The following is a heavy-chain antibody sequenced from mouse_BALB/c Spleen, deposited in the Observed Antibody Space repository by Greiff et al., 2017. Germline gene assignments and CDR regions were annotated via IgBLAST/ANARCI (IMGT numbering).Heavy chain of an antibody. J-gene: IGHJ1*01. CDR3: TRDRANYYGSSYFDV. D-gene: IGHD1-1*01. CDR1: GYTFTSYW. Sequence: VQLQQPGAELVRPGASVKLSCKASGYTFTSYWINWVKQRPGQGLEWIGNIYPSDSYTNYNQKFKDKATLTVDKSSSTAYMQLSSPTSEDSAVYYCTRDRANYYGSSYFDVWGAGTTVTVSS. CDR2: IYPSDSYT. V-gene: IGHV1-69*02.